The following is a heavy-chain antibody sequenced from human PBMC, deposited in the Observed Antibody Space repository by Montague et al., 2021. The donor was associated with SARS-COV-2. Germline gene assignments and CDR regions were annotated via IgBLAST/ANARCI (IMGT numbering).Heavy chain of an antibody. D-gene: IGHD2-15*01. V-gene: IGHV4-39*01. CDR1: GDSISRSNYY. CDR3: AGHRVAYWYFDL. J-gene: IGHJ2*01. CDR2: IYYRGST. Sequence: SETLSLTCTVSGDSISRSNYYWGWIRQSPGKGLEWIGSIYYRGSTYYNPSLKSRVTMSVDTSKNQFSLNLSSATAADMAIYYCAGHRVAYWYFDLWGRGTLVTVSS.